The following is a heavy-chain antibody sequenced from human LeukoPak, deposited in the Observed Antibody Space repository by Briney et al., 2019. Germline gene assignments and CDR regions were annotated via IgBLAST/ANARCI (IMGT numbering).Heavy chain of an antibody. CDR2: IFYGGTT. CDR1: GFTFSSYE. J-gene: IGHJ4*02. Sequence: GSLRLSCAASGFTFSSYEMNWVRQAPGKGLEWIGNIFYGGTTYYNPSLKSRVTISLDTSKNQFSLKLHSVTAADTAVYYCALGDCRSTSCYEDYWGRGTLVTVSS. V-gene: IGHV4-59*04. CDR3: ALGDCRSTSCYEDY. D-gene: IGHD2-2*03.